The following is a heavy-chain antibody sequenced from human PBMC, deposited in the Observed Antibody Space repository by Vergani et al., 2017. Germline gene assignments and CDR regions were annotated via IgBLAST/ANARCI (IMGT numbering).Heavy chain of an antibody. V-gene: IGHV1-8*01. Sequence: QVQLVQSGAEVKKPGASVKVSCKASGYTFTSYDINWVRQATGQGLVWMGWMNPNSGNTGYAQKFQGRVTMTRNTSISTAYMELSSLRSEDSAVYYCARGKDRSGWLLNLYYWGQGTLVTVSS. D-gene: IGHD6-19*01. CDR3: ARGKDRSGWLLNLYY. CDR2: MNPNSGNT. J-gene: IGHJ4*02. CDR1: GYTFTSYD.